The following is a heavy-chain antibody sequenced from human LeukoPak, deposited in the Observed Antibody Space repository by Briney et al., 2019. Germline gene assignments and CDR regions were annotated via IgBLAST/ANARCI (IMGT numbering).Heavy chain of an antibody. CDR1: GYTFTGYY. V-gene: IGHV1-2*02. CDR2: INPNSGGT. D-gene: IGHD2-2*01. CDR3: ARDQYCSSTSCYSGFDP. Sequence: ASVKVSCKASGYTFTGYYMHWVRQAPGQGLEWMGWINPNSGGTNYAQKFQGRVTMTRDTSISTAYMELSRLRSDDTAVYYCARDQYCSSTSCYSGFDPWGQGTLVTVSS. J-gene: IGHJ5*02.